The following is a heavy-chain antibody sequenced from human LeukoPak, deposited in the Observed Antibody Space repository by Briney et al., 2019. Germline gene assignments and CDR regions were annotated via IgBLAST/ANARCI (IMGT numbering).Heavy chain of an antibody. CDR3: ARHLGRQLPPKY. V-gene: IGHV4-59*08. Sequence: PSETLSLTCTVSGGSMSSYYWSWIRQPPGKGLEWIGYNYYSGSTNYNPSLKSRVTISVDTSKNQFSLKLSSVTAADTAVYYCARHLGRQLPPKYWGQGTLVTVSS. D-gene: IGHD2-2*01. CDR1: GGSMSSYY. J-gene: IGHJ4*02. CDR2: NYYSGST.